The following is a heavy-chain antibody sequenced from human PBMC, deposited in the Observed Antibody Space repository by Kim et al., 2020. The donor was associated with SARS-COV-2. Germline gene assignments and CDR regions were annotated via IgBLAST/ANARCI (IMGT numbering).Heavy chain of an antibody. D-gene: IGHD2-15*01. CDR1: GFTFSSYG. CDR2: ISSDGSNK. V-gene: IGHV3-30*18. J-gene: IGHJ6*02. CDR3: AKEWVEEDEVNYYGMDV. Sequence: GGSLRLSCAASGFTFSSYGMHWVRQAPGKGLEWVAVISSDGSNKYYADSVKGRFTISRDNSKNPLYLQMNSLRAEDTAVYYCAKEWVEEDEVNYYGMDVWGQGTTVTVSS.